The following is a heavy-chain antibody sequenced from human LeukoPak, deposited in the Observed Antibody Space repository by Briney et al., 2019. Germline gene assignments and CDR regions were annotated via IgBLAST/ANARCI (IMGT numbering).Heavy chain of an antibody. D-gene: IGHD3-22*01. V-gene: IGHV3-33*01. CDR2: IWYDGSNK. Sequence: PGGSLRLSCAASGFTFSDYGMHWVRQAPGEGLEWVAVIWYDGSNKYYADSVKGRFTISRDNSRNTLYLQMNSLRAEDTAVYYCVRELPPVVQYYFDYWGPGTLVTVSS. CDR1: GFTFSDYG. J-gene: IGHJ4*02. CDR3: VRELPPVVQYYFDY.